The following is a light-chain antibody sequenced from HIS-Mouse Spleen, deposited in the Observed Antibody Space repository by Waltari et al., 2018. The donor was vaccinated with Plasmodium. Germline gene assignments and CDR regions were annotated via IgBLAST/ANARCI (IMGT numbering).Light chain of an antibody. J-gene: IGKJ1*01. CDR3: QQSYSTPRT. CDR1: QSIRSY. V-gene: IGKV1-39*01. Sequence: DIQMTQSPSSLSASVGDSVTITCRASQSIRSYLNWYQQKPGKAPKLLIYASSSLQSGVPSRFSGSGSGTDFTLTISSLQPEDSATYYCQQSYSTPRTFGQGTKVEIK. CDR2: ASS.